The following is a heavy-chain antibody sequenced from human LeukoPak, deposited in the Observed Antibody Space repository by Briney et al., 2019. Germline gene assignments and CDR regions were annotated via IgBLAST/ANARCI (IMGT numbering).Heavy chain of an antibody. D-gene: IGHD5-24*01. V-gene: IGHV3-23*01. Sequence: LSLTCTVSGGSISSGGYYWSWIRQAPGKGLEWVSAISGSGGSTYYSDSVKGRFTISRDNSKNTLYVQMSSLRPEDTAVYYCAREMATTETFDYWGQGTLVTVSS. CDR2: ISGSGGST. J-gene: IGHJ4*02. CDR1: GGSISSGGYY. CDR3: AREMATTETFDY.